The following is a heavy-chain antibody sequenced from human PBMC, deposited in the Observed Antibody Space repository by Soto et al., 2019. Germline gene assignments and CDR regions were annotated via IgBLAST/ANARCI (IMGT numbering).Heavy chain of an antibody. V-gene: IGHV4-59*01. D-gene: IGHD2-2*01. CDR3: ARMGYCSSTPCWPIGYFEY. J-gene: IGHJ4*02. CDR1: GDSIISFY. CDR2: IFSSGST. Sequence: SETLSLTCTVSGDSIISFYWTWILQPPGKGLEWVGYIFSSGSTNYNPSLKSRVTISVDTSENQFSLKLTSVTAADTAVYYCARMGYCSSTPCWPIGYFEYWGQGTLVTVSS.